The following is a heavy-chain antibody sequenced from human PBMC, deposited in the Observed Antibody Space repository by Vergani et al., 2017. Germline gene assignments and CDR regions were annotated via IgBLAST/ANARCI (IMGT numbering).Heavy chain of an antibody. CDR2: MYHSGST. Sequence: QVRLQESGPGLVKPSETLSLTCSVSGGSMSGYYWSWIRQPPGKELEWIGYMYHSGSTNYNPSVKGRMTISLNTSSNQFSLYLTSVTAADTAVYYCARSRIYYGAGSPDYWGQGTLVTVSS. CDR1: GGSMSGYY. J-gene: IGHJ4*02. V-gene: IGHV4-59*01. CDR3: ARSRIYYGAGSPDY. D-gene: IGHD3-10*01.